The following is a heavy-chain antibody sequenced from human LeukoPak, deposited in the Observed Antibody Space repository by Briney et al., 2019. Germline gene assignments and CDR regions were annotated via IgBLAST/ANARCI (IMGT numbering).Heavy chain of an antibody. CDR2: ISSSGSTI. V-gene: IGHV3-48*03. D-gene: IGHD6-13*01. CDR1: GFTFSSYE. J-gene: IGHJ6*03. CDR3: ARDRESSSWYREPYYMDV. Sequence: HPGGSLRLSCAASGFTFSSYEMNWVRQAPGKGLEWVSYISSSGSTIYYADSVKGRFTISRDNAKNSLYLQMNSLRAEDTAVYYCARDRESSSWYREPYYMDVWGKGTTVTVSS.